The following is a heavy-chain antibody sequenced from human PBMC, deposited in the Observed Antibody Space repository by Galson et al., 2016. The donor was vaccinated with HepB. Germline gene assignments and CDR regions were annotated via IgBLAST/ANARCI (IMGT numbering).Heavy chain of an antibody. V-gene: IGHV5-51*01. CDR2: IFPGDSDI. CDR3: ARREGYCSGGRCNGFDY. D-gene: IGHD2-15*01. J-gene: IGHJ4*02. CDR1: GYTFSNYW. Sequence: QSGAEVKKPGESLKISCTGFGYTFSNYWIAWVRQMPGKGLERMGIIFPGDSDIKYSPSFQGQVTISADKSISTAYLQWSSLKASDTAIYYCARREGYCSGGRCNGFDYWGQGTLVSVSS.